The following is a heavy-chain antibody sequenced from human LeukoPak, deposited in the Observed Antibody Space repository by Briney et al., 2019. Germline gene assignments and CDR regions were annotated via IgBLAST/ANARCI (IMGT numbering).Heavy chain of an antibody. V-gene: IGHV3-7*03. CDR1: GFTFSSFW. CDR3: ARKAYGLDV. CDR2: IKQDASEK. Sequence: GGSLRLSCARSGFTFSSFWMSWVRQAPGKGLEWVANIKQDASEKYYVDSVKGRFTISRDNAKNSLYLQMNSLRAEDTAVYYCARKAYGLDVWGKGTTVTVSS. J-gene: IGHJ6*04.